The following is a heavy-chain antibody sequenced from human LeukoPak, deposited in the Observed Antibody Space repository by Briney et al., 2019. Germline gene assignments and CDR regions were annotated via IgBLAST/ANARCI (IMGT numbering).Heavy chain of an antibody. V-gene: IGHV4-59*01. J-gene: IGHJ4*02. CDR2: IYYSGST. CDR1: GGSISSYY. CDR3: ARAHGGYDILTGYQTLYLFDY. D-gene: IGHD3-9*01. Sequence: PSETLSLTCTVSGGSISSYYWSWIRQPPGKGLEWIGYIYYSGSTNYNPSLKSRVTISVDTSKNQFSLKLSSVTAADTAVYYCARAHGGYDILTGYQTLYLFDYWGQGTLVTVSS.